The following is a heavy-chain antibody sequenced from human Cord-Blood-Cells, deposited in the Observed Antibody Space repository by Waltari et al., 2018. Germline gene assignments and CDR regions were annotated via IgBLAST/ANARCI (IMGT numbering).Heavy chain of an antibody. CDR1: GYSISSGYY. D-gene: IGHD5-12*01. Sequence: QVQLQESGPGLVKPSETLSLTCAVSGYSISSGYYWGRIRQPPGKGLEWIGSIYHSGSTYYNPSLKSRVTISVDTSKNQFSLKLSSVTAADTAVYYCARGRLHGDSGYDYFDYWGQGTLVTVSS. V-gene: IGHV4-38-2*01. CDR2: IYHSGST. J-gene: IGHJ4*02. CDR3: ARGRLHGDSGYDYFDY.